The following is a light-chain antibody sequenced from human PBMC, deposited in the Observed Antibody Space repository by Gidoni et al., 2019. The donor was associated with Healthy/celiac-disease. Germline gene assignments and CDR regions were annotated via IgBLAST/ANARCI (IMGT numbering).Light chain of an antibody. CDR2: WAS. Sequence: DIVMTQSPDSLAVSLGERAINNCKSSQSVLYSYNNKNYLAWYQQKPGQPPKLLIYWASTRESGVPDRCSGGGSGTDFTLTISSLQAEDVAVYYCQQYYSTPPWTFGQGTKVEIK. V-gene: IGKV4-1*01. CDR1: QSVLYSYNNKNY. J-gene: IGKJ1*01. CDR3: QQYYSTPPWT.